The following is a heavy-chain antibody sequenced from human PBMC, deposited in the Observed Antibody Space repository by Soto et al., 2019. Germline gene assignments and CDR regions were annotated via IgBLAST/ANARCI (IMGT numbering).Heavy chain of an antibody. CDR2: IYYSGST. Sequence: SESLSLSCTVSGGSISSYYRSWIRQPPGKGLEWIGYIYYSGSTNYNPSLKSRLTISVDTSKNQFSLKLSSVTAADTAVYYCARDLNPYYYDSSGYYPLWYYYYGMDVWGQGTTVTVSS. D-gene: IGHD3-22*01. V-gene: IGHV4-59*01. CDR3: ARDLNPYYYDSSGYYPLWYYYYGMDV. J-gene: IGHJ6*02. CDR1: GGSISSYY.